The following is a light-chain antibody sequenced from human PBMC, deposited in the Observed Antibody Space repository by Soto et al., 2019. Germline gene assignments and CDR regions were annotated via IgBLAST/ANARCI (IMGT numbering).Light chain of an antibody. J-gene: IGKJ5*01. CDR1: QTVNSN. Sequence: EIVMTQSPATLSVSPGERATLSCMASQTVNSNLAWYQQKPGQAPRLLISGASTRATGIPVRFTGSGSGTEFTLTISSLQSEDFAVYCCQQYNNWPPITFGQGTRLDIK. V-gene: IGKV3D-15*01. CDR3: QQYNNWPPIT. CDR2: GAS.